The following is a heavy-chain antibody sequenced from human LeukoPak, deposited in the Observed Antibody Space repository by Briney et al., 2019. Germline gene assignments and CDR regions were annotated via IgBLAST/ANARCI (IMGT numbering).Heavy chain of an antibody. D-gene: IGHD4-23*01. CDR1: GFTFDDYA. Sequence: QPGGPLRLSCAACGFTFDDYAMHWVRQAPGKGLEWVSLITWDGGSTYYADSVKGRFTISRDNAKNSLYLQINSLRAEDTAVYYCARDLANYGANSVCFDPWGQGTLVTVSS. V-gene: IGHV3-43D*03. CDR2: ITWDGGST. J-gene: IGHJ5*02. CDR3: ARDLANYGANSVCFDP.